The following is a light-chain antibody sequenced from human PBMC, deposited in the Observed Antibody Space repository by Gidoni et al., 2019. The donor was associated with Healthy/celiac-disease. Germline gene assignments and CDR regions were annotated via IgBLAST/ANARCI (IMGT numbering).Light chain of an antibody. CDR2: DAS. CDR1: QSVSSY. J-gene: IGKJ4*01. Sequence: EIVFPPSPATLSLSPGERATLSCRASQSVSSYLAWYQQKPGQAPRLLIYDASNRATGIPARFSGSGSGTDFTLTISSLEPEDFAVYYCQQRSNWPPLTFGGGTKVEIK. CDR3: QQRSNWPPLT. V-gene: IGKV3-11*01.